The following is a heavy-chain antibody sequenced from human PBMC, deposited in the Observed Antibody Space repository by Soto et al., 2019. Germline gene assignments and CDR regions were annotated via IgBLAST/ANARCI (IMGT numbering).Heavy chain of an antibody. V-gene: IGHV1-69*13. Sequence: SVKVSCKASGGTFSSYAISWVRQAPGQGLEWMGGIIPIFGTANYAQKFQGRVTITADESTSTAYMELSSLRSEDTAVYYCAREGTPRIGVDHNWFDPWGQGTLVTVSS. CDR3: AREGTPRIGVDHNWFDP. CDR2: IIPIFGTA. J-gene: IGHJ5*02. D-gene: IGHD2-21*01. CDR1: GGTFSSYA.